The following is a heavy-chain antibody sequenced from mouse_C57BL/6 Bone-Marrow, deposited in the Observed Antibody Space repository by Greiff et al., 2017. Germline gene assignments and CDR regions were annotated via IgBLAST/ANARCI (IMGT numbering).Heavy chain of an antibody. D-gene: IGHD1-1*01. Sequence: EVMLVESGGDLVKPGGSLKLSCAASGFTFSSYGMSWVRQTPDKRLEWVATISSGGSYTYYPDRVKGRFTISRDNAKNTLYLQMSSLKSEDTAMYYCARNSGSSWFAYWGQGTLVTVSA. J-gene: IGHJ3*01. CDR3: ARNSGSSWFAY. CDR2: ISSGGSYT. CDR1: GFTFSSYG. V-gene: IGHV5-6*01.